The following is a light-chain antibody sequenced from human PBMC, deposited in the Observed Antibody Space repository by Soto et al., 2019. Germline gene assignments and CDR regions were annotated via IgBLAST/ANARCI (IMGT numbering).Light chain of an antibody. J-gene: IGKJ1*01. CDR3: QQYNNYWT. V-gene: IGKV1-5*01. CDR2: DAS. CDR1: QSISIW. Sequence: EIDMTQSPSTLSASVGDRVTITCRASQSISIWLAWYQQKPGKAPKLLIYDASSLESGVPSRFSGSGSGTEFTLTINSLQPDDFATYYCQQYNNYWTFGQGTKVDI.